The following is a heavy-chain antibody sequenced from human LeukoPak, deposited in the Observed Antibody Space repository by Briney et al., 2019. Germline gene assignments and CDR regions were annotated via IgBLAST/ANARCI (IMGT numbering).Heavy chain of an antibody. CDR2: IYYSGST. D-gene: IGHD6-13*01. V-gene: IGHV4-39*07. CDR1: GGSISSSSYY. Sequence: SKTLSLTCTVSGGSISSSSYYWGCIRQPPGKGLEWIGSIYYSGSTYYNPSLKSRVTISVDTSKNQFSLKLSSVTAADTAVYYCARESLSSSWYPLGYFQHWGQGTLVTVSS. J-gene: IGHJ1*01. CDR3: ARESLSSSWYPLGYFQH.